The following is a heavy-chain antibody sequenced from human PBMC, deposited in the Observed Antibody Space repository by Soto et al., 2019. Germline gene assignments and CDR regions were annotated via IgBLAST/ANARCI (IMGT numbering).Heavy chain of an antibody. CDR3: ARDLGGEATIRF. V-gene: IGHV1-69*01. Sequence: QVQLVQSGAEVKKPGSSVKVSCKASGGSFRHFVMSWVRQAPGQGLEWMGGNIPNSGTTNYAQKFQGRVTITADESTSPAYLKPSRLISDETSLYDCARDLGGEATIRFWGRGTRVTVSS. J-gene: IGHJ4*02. CDR2: NIPNSGTT. D-gene: IGHD3-16*01. CDR1: GGSFRHFV.